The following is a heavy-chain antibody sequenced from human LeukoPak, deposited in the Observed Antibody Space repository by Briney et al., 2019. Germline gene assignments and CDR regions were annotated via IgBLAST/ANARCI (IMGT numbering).Heavy chain of an antibody. CDR2: VGRDE. Sequence: PGGSLRLSCAASGFTFSSYSMHWVRQAPGKALEWVAGVGRDEFCAYSVKGRFTISRDSSKNTLFLQMNSMRPEDTAGFNCAREGELREFFDFWGPGTLVTVSS. D-gene: IGHD1-7*01. V-gene: IGHV3-30*01. CDR1: GFTFSSYS. J-gene: IGHJ4*02. CDR3: AREGELREFFDF.